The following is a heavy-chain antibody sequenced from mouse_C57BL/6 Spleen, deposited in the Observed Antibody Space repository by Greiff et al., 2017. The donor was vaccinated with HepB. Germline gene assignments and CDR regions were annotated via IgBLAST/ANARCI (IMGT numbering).Heavy chain of an antibody. CDR2: IDPTSGAT. V-gene: IGHV1-72*01. J-gene: IGHJ1*03. D-gene: IGHD1-1*01. Sequence: VQLQESGAELVKPGASVKLSCKASGYTFTSYWMHWVKQRPGRGLEWIGRIDPTSGATKYNEKFKSKATRTVDKPSSTAYMQLSSLPSEDSAVYYCVSDYYVRSYDNWSFDVWGTGTTVTVSS. CDR1: GYTFTSYW. CDR3: VSDYYVRSYDNWSFDV.